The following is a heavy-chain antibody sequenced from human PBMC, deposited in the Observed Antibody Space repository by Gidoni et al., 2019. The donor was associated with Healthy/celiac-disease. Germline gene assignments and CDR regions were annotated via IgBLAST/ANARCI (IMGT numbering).Heavy chain of an antibody. V-gene: IGHV4-34*01. D-gene: IGHD6-6*01. CDR3: ARGLPSSIAARTKRPSNWFDP. Sequence: QVQLQQWGAGLLKPSETLSLTCAVYGGSFSGYYWSWIRQPPGKGLEWIGEINHSGSTNYNPSLKSRVTISVDTSKNQFSLKLSSVTAADTAVYYCARGLPSSIAARTKRPSNWFDPWGQGTLVTVSS. CDR1: GGSFSGYY. CDR2: INHSGST. J-gene: IGHJ5*02.